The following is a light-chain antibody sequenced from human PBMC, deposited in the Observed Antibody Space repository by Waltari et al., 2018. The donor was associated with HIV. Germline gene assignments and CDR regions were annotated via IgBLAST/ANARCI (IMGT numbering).Light chain of an antibody. CDR1: TSNIGNNH. CDR3: ATWDSSLSVVL. J-gene: IGLJ2*01. CDR2: DNI. V-gene: IGLV1-51*01. Sequence: QSVLTQPPSVSAPPGQKVTNSCSGNTSNIGNNHVTWYRHVPGLAPKLLIFDNIKRPSGIPARFSGSKSDTSATLGITGLQTGDEADYYCATWDSSLSVVLFGGGTKLTVL.